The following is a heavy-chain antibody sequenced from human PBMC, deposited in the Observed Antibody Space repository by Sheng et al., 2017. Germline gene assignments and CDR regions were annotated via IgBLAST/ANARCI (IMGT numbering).Heavy chain of an antibody. Sequence: EVQLVESGGGLVQPGRSLRLSCAASGFTFDDYAMHWVRQAPGKGLEWVSGISWNSGSIGYADSVKGRFTISRDNAKKSLYLQMNSLRAEDMALYYCVKDTLYDSSGLGAFDIWGQGTLVTVSS. J-gene: IGHJ3*02. CDR3: VKDTLYDSSGLGAFDI. V-gene: IGHV3-9*03. D-gene: IGHD3-22*01. CDR2: ISWNSGSI. CDR1: GFTFDDYA.